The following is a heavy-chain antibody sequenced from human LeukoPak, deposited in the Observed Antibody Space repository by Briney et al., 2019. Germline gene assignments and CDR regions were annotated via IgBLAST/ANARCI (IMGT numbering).Heavy chain of an antibody. J-gene: IGHJ5*02. CDR3: ARSPPPGYCTNGVCHTGWFDP. V-gene: IGHV1-69*04. CDR2: IIPILGIA. Sequence: SVKVSCKASGGTFSSYAISWVRQAPGQGLEWMGRIIPILGIANYAQKFQGRVTITADKSTSTAYMELSSLRSEDTAVYYCARSPPPGYCTNGVCHTGWFDPWGQGTLVTVSS. D-gene: IGHD2-8*01. CDR1: GGTFSSYA.